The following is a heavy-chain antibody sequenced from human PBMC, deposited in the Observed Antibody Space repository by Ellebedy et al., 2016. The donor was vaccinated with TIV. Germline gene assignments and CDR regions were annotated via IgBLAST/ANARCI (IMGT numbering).Heavy chain of an antibody. D-gene: IGHD3-22*01. J-gene: IGHJ4*02. Sequence: GESLKISCAASGFAFSSYAMHWVRQAPGTGLEWVAVISYDGNNKYYADSEKGRFTISRDNSKNTRYLQMNSLRAEETAVYYWTRDRKYNSSGYFDYWGQGTLVTVSS. CDR1: GFAFSSYA. CDR3: TRDRKYNSSGYFDY. V-gene: IGHV3-30-3*01. CDR2: ISYDGNNK.